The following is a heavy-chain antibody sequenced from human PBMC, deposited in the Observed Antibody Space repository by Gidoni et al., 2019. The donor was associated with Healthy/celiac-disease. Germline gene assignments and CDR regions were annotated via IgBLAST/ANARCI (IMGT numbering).Heavy chain of an antibody. V-gene: IGHV3-33*01. CDR1: GFPFSSYG. D-gene: IGHD2-2*01. Sequence: QVQLVESGGGVVQPGRSLRLSCAASGFPFSSYGMHWVRQAPDKGLEWVAVIWYDGSNKYYADSVKGRVTSSRDNSKNTLDLQMNSLRAEDTAVYYCAREPVGCSSTSCYHYYMDVWGKGTTVTVSS. CDR3: AREPVGCSSTSCYHYYMDV. J-gene: IGHJ6*03. CDR2: IWYDGSNK.